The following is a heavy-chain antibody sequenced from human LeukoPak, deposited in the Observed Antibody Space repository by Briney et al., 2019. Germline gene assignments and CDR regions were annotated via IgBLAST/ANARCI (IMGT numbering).Heavy chain of an antibody. V-gene: IGHV4-34*01. CDR1: GVSFNNYY. J-gene: IGHJ4*02. Sequence: SETLSLTCAVSGVSFNNYYWSWVRQTPAKGVEWIGEINHSGYTNDRPSLKSRVTLSIDTSRKQFSLNLRSVTVADTGIYYCTRMTTGHDYWGQGTLVTVSS. D-gene: IGHD4-17*01. CDR3: TRMTTGHDY. CDR2: INHSGYT.